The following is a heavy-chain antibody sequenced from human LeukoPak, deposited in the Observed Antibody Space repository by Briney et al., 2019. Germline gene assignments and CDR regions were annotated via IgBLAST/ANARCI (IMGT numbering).Heavy chain of an antibody. CDR3: ARSKVGWYYFYGMDV. J-gene: IGHJ6*02. CDR2: INTANGHT. Sequence: ASVKVSCKTSGLSFTDFALHWVRQAPGQRFEWMGWINTANGHTEYSQKFQGRVTITRDTSASTAYMELSSLRSEDTAVYYCARSKVGWYYFYGMDVWGQGTTVTVSS. CDR1: GLSFTDFA. D-gene: IGHD6-19*01. V-gene: IGHV1-3*04.